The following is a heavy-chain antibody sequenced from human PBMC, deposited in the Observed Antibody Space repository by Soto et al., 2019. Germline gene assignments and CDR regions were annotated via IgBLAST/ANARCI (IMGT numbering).Heavy chain of an antibody. D-gene: IGHD3-16*02. CDR2: IYYRGST. CDR3: ARFIRRPAFDI. CDR1: GGSISSDDYY. Sequence: QVQLQESGPGLVKPSQTLSLTCTVSGGSISSDDYYWSWIRQPPGKGLECIGYIYYRGSTCYNPSLKSRVTISVDTSNTQFSLKLRSVTAADTAVYYCARFIRRPAFDIWGQGTMVTVSS. J-gene: IGHJ3*02. V-gene: IGHV4-30-4*01.